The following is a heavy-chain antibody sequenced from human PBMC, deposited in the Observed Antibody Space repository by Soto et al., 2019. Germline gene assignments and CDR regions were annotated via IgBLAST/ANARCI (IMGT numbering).Heavy chain of an antibody. CDR2: IYYSGST. J-gene: IGHJ6*02. Sequence: SETLSLTCTVSGGSISSGDYYWSWIRQPPGKGLEWIGYIYYSGSTYYNPSLKSRVTISVDTSKNQFSLKLSSVTAADTAVYYCASTYYDILTGHPDGMDVWGQGTTVTVSS. CDR3: ASTYYDILTGHPDGMDV. CDR1: GGSISSGDYY. V-gene: IGHV4-30-4*01. D-gene: IGHD3-9*01.